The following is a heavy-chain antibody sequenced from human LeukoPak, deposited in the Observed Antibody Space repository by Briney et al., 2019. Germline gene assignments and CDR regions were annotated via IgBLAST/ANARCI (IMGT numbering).Heavy chain of an antibody. V-gene: IGHV4-34*01. J-gene: IGHJ6*03. D-gene: IGHD3-3*01. CDR3: ARALTYYDFWSTYYYYYMDV. CDR1: GASFSSSD. Sequence: SQTPSLTFAVDGASFSSSDCSSVSHHPRNWMELIGEINHSGTTNYNPSLKSRVTISVDTSKNQFSLKLSSVTAADTAVYYCARALTYYDFWSTYYYYYMDVWGKGTTVTVSS. CDR2: INHSGTT.